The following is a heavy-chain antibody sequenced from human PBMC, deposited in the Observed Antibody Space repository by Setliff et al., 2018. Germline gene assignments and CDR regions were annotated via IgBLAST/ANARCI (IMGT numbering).Heavy chain of an antibody. CDR1: GGSISNTYYY. V-gene: IGHV4-61*09. CDR2: IYTSWST. Sequence: SGTLSLTCTVSGGSISNTYYYWSWIRQPAGQGLEWIGQIYTSWSTNYNPSLKSRVTISVDTSKNQFSLKLSSVTAADTAVYYCARMSGFLYIDVWGKGTTVTVSS. CDR3: ARMSGFLYIDV. J-gene: IGHJ6*03. D-gene: IGHD3-3*01.